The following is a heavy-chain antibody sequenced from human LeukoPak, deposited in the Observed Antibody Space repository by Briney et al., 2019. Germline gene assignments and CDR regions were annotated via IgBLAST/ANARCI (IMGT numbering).Heavy chain of an antibody. CDR2: IYYSGST. CDR1: GGSISSYY. D-gene: IGHD6-13*01. V-gene: IGHV4-59*01. CDR3: ATPSQQLSAFDI. Sequence: PSETLSLTCTVSGGSISSYYWSWIRQPPGKGLEWIGYIYYSGSTNYNPSLKSRVTISVDTSKNQFSLKLSSVTAADTAVYHCATPSQQLSAFDIWGQGTMVTVSS. J-gene: IGHJ3*02.